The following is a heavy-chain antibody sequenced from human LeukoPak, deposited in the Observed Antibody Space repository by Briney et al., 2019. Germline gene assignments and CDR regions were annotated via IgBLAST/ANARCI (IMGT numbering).Heavy chain of an antibody. J-gene: IGHJ4*02. CDR1: GYTFTGYF. CDR3: AGIVGLDYYGSGSYYY. Sequence: ASVKVSCKAPGYTFTGYFMHWVRQAPGQGLEWMGWINPNSGGTNYAQKFQGRVTMTRDASISTAYMELSRLRSDDTAVYYCAGIVGLDYYGSGSYYYWGQGTLVTVSS. D-gene: IGHD3-10*01. V-gene: IGHV1-2*02. CDR2: INPNSGGT.